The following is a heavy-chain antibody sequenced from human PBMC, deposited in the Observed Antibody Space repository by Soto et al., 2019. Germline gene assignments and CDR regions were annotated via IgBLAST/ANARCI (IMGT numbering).Heavy chain of an antibody. Sequence: ASVKVSCKASGYTFTSYGISWVRQAPGQGLEWMGWISAYNGNTNYAQKLQGRVTMTTDTSTSTAYMELRSLRSDDTAVYYCARDWDSDYDFWSGQPNINFNWFDPRRQGTLVTVAS. V-gene: IGHV1-18*01. J-gene: IGHJ5*02. CDR1: GYTFTSYG. D-gene: IGHD3-3*01. CDR2: ISAYNGNT. CDR3: ARDWDSDYDFWSGQPNINFNWFDP.